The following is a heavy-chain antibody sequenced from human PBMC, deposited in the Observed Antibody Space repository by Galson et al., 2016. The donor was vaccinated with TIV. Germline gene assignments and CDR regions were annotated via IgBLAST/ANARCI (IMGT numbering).Heavy chain of an antibody. CDR2: IIAIFGTT. CDR1: GGIFNSYG. D-gene: IGHD3-9*01. Sequence: SVKVSCKASGGIFNSYGISWVRQAPGQRLEWMGGIIAIFGTTNYAQKFQGRVTITTDEPTSTVYMELSSLRSDDTAVYYCARWRTYFNSYMDVWGKGTTVTVSS. CDR3: ARWRTYFNSYMDV. J-gene: IGHJ6*03. V-gene: IGHV1-69*05.